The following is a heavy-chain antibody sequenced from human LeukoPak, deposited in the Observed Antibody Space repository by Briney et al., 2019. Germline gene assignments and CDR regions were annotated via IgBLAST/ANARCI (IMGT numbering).Heavy chain of an antibody. CDR1: GFSFSTFG. D-gene: IGHD3-22*01. J-gene: IGHJ4*02. CDR3: AREHYYDSGGYYYFDY. CDR2: IWYDGSNK. Sequence: GGSLRLSCAASGFSFSTFGMHWVRQAPGKGLEWVALIWYDGSNKYYADSVKGRVIIARDNSMDTLYLQMNSLRAEDTAVYYCAREHYYDSGGYYYFDYWGQGTLVTVSS. V-gene: IGHV3-33*01.